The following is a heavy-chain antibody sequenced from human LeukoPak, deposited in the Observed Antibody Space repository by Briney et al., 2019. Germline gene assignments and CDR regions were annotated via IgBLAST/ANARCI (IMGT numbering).Heavy chain of an antibody. Sequence: SVKVSCKASGGTFSSYAISWVRQDPGQGLEWMGGIIPIFGTANYAQKFQGRVTITADESTSTAYMELSSLRSEDTAVYYCARANRVSYGDYNYFDYWGQGTLVTVSS. CDR1: GGTFSSYA. CDR2: IIPIFGTA. J-gene: IGHJ4*02. D-gene: IGHD4-17*01. V-gene: IGHV1-69*01. CDR3: ARANRVSYGDYNYFDY.